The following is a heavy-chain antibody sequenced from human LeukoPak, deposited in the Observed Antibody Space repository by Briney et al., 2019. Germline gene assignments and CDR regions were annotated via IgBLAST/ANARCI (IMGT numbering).Heavy chain of an antibody. V-gene: IGHV4-39*01. CDR3: VRGVNFCPTSHCRGDYFGS. CDR1: GGSISNSSYF. J-gene: IGHJ4*02. CDR2: IYYSETT. Sequence: SETLSLTCSVSGGSISNSSYFWGWLRQSPGKGLEWIGSIYYSETTYYNPSLKRRVTISVITSRNQLSLRLTSVTAADTAVYFCVRGVNFCPTSHCRGDYFGSWGQGSLVSVSS. D-gene: IGHD3-3*01.